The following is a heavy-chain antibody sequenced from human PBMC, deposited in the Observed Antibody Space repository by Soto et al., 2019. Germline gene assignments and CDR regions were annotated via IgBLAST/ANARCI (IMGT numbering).Heavy chain of an antibody. V-gene: IGHV4-30-4*01. J-gene: IGHJ5*02. CDR3: ARVADCSGGSCLNNWFDP. Sequence: QVQLQESGPGLVKPSQTLSLTCTVSGGSISSGSYYWSWIRQPPGKGLEWTGHISHSGSTSYNPSVESRITILVDRSKNQFSLKLNSVTAADTAVYYCARVADCSGGSCLNNWFDPWGQGTLVTVSS. CDR1: GGSISSGSYY. D-gene: IGHD2-15*01. CDR2: ISHSGST.